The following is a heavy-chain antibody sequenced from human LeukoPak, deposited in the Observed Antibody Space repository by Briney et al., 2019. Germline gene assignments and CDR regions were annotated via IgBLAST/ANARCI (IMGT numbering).Heavy chain of an antibody. V-gene: IGHV3-11*01. D-gene: IGHD1-1*01. J-gene: IGHJ4*02. Sequence: GGSLRLSCAASGFTFSDYYMNRIRQAPGKGLEWVSYISSSGSTIYYADSVKGRFTISRDNAKNSLYLQMNSLRAEDTAVYYCAAERPLQPFDYWGQGTLVTVSS. CDR3: AAERPLQPFDY. CDR1: GFTFSDYY. CDR2: ISSSGSTI.